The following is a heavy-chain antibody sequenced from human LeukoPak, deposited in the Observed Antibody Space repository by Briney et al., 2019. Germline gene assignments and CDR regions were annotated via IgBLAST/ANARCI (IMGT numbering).Heavy chain of an antibody. V-gene: IGHV4-34*01. J-gene: IGHJ6*04. Sequence: SETLSLTCAVYGGSFSGYYWSWIRQPPGKGLEWIGEINHSGSTNYNPSLKSRVTISVDTSKNQFSLKLSSVTAVDTAVYYCASYDSSGGQDVWGKGTTVAVSS. D-gene: IGHD3-22*01. CDR2: INHSGST. CDR3: ASYDSSGGQDV. CDR1: GGSFSGYY.